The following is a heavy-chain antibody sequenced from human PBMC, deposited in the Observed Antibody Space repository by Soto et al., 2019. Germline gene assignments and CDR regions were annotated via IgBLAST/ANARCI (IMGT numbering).Heavy chain of an antibody. CDR1: GFTFGDYA. D-gene: IGHD2-2*01. Sequence: GGSLRLSCTASGFTFGDYAMSWFRQAPGKGLEWVGFIKSKTDGGTTDYAAPVKGRFTISRDDSKNTLYLQMNSLKTEDTAVYYCTTDLGDCSSTSCYYYYYMDVWGKGTTVTVSS. CDR3: TTDLGDCSSTSCYYYYYMDV. V-gene: IGHV3-15*01. CDR2: IKSKTDGGTT. J-gene: IGHJ6*03.